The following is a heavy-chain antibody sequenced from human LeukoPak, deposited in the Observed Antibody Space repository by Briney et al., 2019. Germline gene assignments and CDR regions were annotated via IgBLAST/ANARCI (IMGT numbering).Heavy chain of an antibody. CDR3: ARGRGSGWHYVDY. D-gene: IGHD6-19*01. V-gene: IGHV7-4-1*01. J-gene: IGHJ4*02. CDR1: GYSFTTYA. Sequence: GASVKGSCKASGYSFTTYAINWVRQAPGQGLEWMGWINTNTGTPTYAQGFTGRIVFSLDTSVSTAYLQISSLKAEDTAVYYCARGRGSGWHYVDYWGQGTLVTVSS. CDR2: INTNTGTP.